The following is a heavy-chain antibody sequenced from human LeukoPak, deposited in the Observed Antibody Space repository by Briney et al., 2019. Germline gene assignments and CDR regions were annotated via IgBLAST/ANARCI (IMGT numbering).Heavy chain of an antibody. CDR3: AKDYRPHDFWSGLVDY. CDR2: ISSSGSTI. Sequence: GGSLRLSCAASGFTFSSYEMNWVRQAPGKGLEWVSYISSSGSTIYYADSVKGRFTISRDNAKNSLYLQMNSLRAEDTAVYYCAKDYRPHDFWSGLVDYWGQGTLVTVSS. D-gene: IGHD3-3*01. J-gene: IGHJ4*02. CDR1: GFTFSSYE. V-gene: IGHV3-48*03.